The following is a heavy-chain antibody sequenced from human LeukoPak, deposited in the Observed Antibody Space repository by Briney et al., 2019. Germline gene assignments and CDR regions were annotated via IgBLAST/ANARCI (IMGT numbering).Heavy chain of an antibody. CDR1: GYTFSAYY. J-gene: IGHJ4*02. CDR3: ARDRYYFGSGSARNFDY. V-gene: IGHV1-18*04. Sequence: ASMKVSCKASGYTFSAYYMHWVRQAPGQGLEWMGWISPNNGDTNYAQKVQGRVTMTTDTSTSTAYMELRSLRSDDTAVYYCARDRYYFGSGSARNFDYWGQGTLVTVSS. CDR2: ISPNNGDT. D-gene: IGHD3-10*01.